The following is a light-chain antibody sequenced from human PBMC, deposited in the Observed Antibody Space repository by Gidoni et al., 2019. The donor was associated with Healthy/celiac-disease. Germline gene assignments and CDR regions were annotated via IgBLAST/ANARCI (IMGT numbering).Light chain of an antibody. V-gene: IGLV2-23*01. CDR2: EGS. J-gene: IGLJ1*01. CDR1: SSDVGSYNL. Sequence: QSALTQPASVSGSPGQSITISCTGTSSDVGSYNLVSWYQQHPGKAPKLMIYEGSQRPSGVSNRFSCSKSGNTASLTISGLQAEDEADYYCCSYAGSGTFYVFGTGTKVTVL. CDR3: CSYAGSGTFYV.